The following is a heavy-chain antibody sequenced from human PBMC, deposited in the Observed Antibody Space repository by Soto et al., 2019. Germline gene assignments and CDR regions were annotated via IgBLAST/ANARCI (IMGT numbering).Heavy chain of an antibody. CDR3: ASLGGYCCGGSCYPDYYGLEV. J-gene: IGHJ6*02. D-gene: IGHD2-15*01. Sequence: GGSLRLSCAASEITFRCYTMNWVRQAPGKGLEWISSISSSGGYRYYADSVKGRFIISRDNAKNSLYLQMKTLRAEDTAVYYCASLGGYCCGGSCYPDYYGLEVWGQGTKVTVSS. CDR2: ISSSGGYR. CDR1: EITFRCYT. V-gene: IGHV3-21*01.